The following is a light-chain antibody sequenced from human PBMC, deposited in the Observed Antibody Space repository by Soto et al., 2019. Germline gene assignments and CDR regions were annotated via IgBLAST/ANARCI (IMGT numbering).Light chain of an antibody. Sequence: IQLTQSTSCLSASLGDRVTISCRASQGISSYLAWYQQKPGKAPKLLIYAASTLQSGVPSRFSGSGSGTDFTLTISSLQPEDFAVYYCQQYSKWPITFGQGTRLEIK. CDR1: QGISSY. CDR3: QQYSKWPIT. J-gene: IGKJ5*01. CDR2: AAS. V-gene: IGKV1-9*01.